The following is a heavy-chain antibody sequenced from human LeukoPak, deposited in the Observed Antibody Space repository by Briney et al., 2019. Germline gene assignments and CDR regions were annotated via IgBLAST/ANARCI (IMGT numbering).Heavy chain of an antibody. V-gene: IGHV3-21*01. CDR3: ARDSSGTIAVAGPPLD. Sequence: GGSLRLSCATSGFILSSYSMNWVRQAPGKGLEWVSSISGGSSFKYYADSVKGRFTISRDNAKNSLYLQINSLRAEDTALYYCARDSSGTIAVAGPPLDWGQGTLVAVSS. CDR2: ISGGSSFK. CDR1: GFILSSYS. D-gene: IGHD6-19*01. J-gene: IGHJ4*02.